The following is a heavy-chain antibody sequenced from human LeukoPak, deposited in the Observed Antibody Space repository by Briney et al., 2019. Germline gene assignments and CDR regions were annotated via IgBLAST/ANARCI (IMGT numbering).Heavy chain of an antibody. Sequence: ASVKVSCKASGYTFTNFDINWVRQATGQGLEWMGWMNPNSGNTGYAQKFQGRVTITRNTSISTAYMELSSLRSEDTAVYYCARGGYDSLEGGWFDPWGQGTLVTVSS. CDR3: ARGGYDSLEGGWFDP. V-gene: IGHV1-8*01. J-gene: IGHJ5*02. D-gene: IGHD3-3*01. CDR2: MNPNSGNT. CDR1: GYTFTNFD.